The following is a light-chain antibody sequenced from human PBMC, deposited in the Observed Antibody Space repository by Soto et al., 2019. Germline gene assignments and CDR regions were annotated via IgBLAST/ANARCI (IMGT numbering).Light chain of an antibody. CDR1: QSVSSSY. CDR2: GAS. CDR3: QQYGSSPWT. J-gene: IGKJ1*01. Sequence: IVMTQSPGTLSLSPVERATLSCRASQSVSSSYLAWYQQKPGQAPRLLIYGASSRATGIPDRFSGSGSGTDFTLTISRLEPEDFAVYYCQQYGSSPWTFGQGTKV. V-gene: IGKV3-20*01.